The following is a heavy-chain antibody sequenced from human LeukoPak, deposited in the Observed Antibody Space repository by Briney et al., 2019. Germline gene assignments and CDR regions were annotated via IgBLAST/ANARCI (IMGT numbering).Heavy chain of an antibody. V-gene: IGHV3-23*01. CDR2: ISGSGNVT. Sequence: GESLKISCVGSGFAFAKYAMTWVREAPGKGLGWVSVISGSGNVTYYAESVKGRFTISRDNSKTTLYLQMDSLRADDTAIYYCAKDRAGANWGQGTLVLVSS. J-gene: IGHJ4*02. CDR3: AKDRAGAN. CDR1: GFAFAKYA.